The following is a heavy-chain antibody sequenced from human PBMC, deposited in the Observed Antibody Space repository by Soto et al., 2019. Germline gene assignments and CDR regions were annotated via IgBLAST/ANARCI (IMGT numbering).Heavy chain of an antibody. D-gene: IGHD2-8*01. CDR3: ARDGVAAGNINFDY. Sequence: ASVKVSCKPSVYMFTKSAMHWVRQAPGQRLEWMGWISGDSGNTKYSPKLQDRVTITRDTSASTAYMELSSLRSEDTALYYCARDGVAAGNINFDYWGQGTLVTVSS. CDR1: VYMFTKSA. V-gene: IGHV1-3*01. CDR2: ISGDSGNT. J-gene: IGHJ4*01.